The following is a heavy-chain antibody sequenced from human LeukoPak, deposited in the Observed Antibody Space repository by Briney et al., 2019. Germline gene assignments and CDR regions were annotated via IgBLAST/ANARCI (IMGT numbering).Heavy chain of an antibody. CDR3: AREEGCSGGSCYRVRYDY. V-gene: IGHV3-21*01. CDR1: GFTFSSYS. D-gene: IGHD2-15*01. CDR2: ISSSSSYI. J-gene: IGHJ4*02. Sequence: GGSLRLSCAASGFTFSSYSMNWVRQAPEKGLEWVSSISSSSSYIYYTDSVKGRFTISRDGAKNSLYLQMSSLRAEDTAVYYCAREEGCSGGSCYRVRYDYCGQGTLVTVSS.